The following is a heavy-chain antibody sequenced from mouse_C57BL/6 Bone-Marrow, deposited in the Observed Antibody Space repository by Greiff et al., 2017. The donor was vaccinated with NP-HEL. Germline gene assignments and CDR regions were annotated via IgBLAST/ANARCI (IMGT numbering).Heavy chain of an antibody. CDR3: ARRGRGWYFDV. CDR2: IHPNSGST. CDR1: GYTFTSYW. Sequence: VQLQQSGAELVKPGASVKLSCKASGYTFTSYWMHWVKQRPGQGLEWIGMIHPNSGSTNYNEKFKSKATLTVDKSSSTAYMQLSSLTSEDSAVYYCARRGRGWYFDVWGTGTTVTVSS. J-gene: IGHJ1*03. D-gene: IGHD3-3*01. V-gene: IGHV1-64*01.